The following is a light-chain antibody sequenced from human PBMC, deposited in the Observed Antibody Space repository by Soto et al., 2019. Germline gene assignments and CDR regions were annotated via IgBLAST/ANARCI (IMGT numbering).Light chain of an antibody. CDR3: LSYAGSYNFV. Sequence: QSALTQPASVSGSPGQSITISCTGTSGDIGGYNYVSWYQQHPGKAPKLLISEVTNRPSGVSNRFSGSKSGNTASLTISGLQAEDEADYYCLSYAGSYNFVFGSGTKLTVL. J-gene: IGLJ1*01. CDR2: EVT. CDR1: SGDIGGYNY. V-gene: IGLV2-14*01.